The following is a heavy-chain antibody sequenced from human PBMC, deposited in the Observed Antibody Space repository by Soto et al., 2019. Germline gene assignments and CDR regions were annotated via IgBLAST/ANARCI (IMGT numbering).Heavy chain of an antibody. CDR2: ISSSDSII. CDR3: ARDLGYYHSSGYFDY. J-gene: IGHJ4*02. V-gene: IGHV3-11*01. D-gene: IGHD3-22*01. CDR1: GFTFSYYY. Sequence: AGGSLRLSCAASGFTFSYYYMSWIRQAPGKGLEWVSYISSSDSIIYYADSVKGRFTISRDNAKNSLYLQMNSLRAEDTAVYYCARDLGYYHSSGYFDYWGQGTLVTVSS.